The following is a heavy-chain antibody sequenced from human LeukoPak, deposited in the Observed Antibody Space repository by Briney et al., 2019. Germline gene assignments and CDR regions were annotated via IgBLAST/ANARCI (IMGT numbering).Heavy chain of an antibody. D-gene: IGHD3-16*02. V-gene: IGHV4-34*01. Sequence: SETLSLTCAVYGGSFSGYYWSWIRQPPGKGLEWIGEINHSGSTNYNPSLKSRVTISVDTSKNQFSLKLSSVTAADTAVYYCARGLTFGGVIVTPDYWGQGTLVTVSS. CDR3: ARGLTFGGVIVTPDY. CDR2: INHSGST. CDR1: GGSFSGYY. J-gene: IGHJ4*02.